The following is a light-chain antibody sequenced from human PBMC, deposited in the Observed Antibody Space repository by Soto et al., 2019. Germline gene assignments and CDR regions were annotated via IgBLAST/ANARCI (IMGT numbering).Light chain of an antibody. V-gene: IGLV2-14*01. CDR2: EVS. CDR3: TSYTGGSTV. J-gene: IGLJ7*01. CDR1: SSDVGGYNY. Sequence: QSALTQPASVSGSPGQSITISCTGTSSDVGGYNYVSWYQQHPGKAPKLMIYEVSNRPSGVSNRFSGSKSGNTASLTISGLQAEDEADYYCTSYTGGSTVFGGGTQLTVL.